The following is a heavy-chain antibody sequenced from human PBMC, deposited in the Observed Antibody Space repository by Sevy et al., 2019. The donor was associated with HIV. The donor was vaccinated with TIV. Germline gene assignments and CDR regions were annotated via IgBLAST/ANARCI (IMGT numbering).Heavy chain of an antibody. CDR3: AKGRVGYSDFWSGYNFDF. D-gene: IGHD3-3*01. Sequence: GESLKISCVASGFIFSSYDIHWVRQAPGKGLEWVAVISFDGSSKYYADSVKGRFTISRDNSKNTLYLQMNSLRTEDTAEYYCAKGRVGYSDFWSGYNFDFWGQGTLVTVSS. V-gene: IGHV3-30*18. CDR1: GFIFSSYD. CDR2: ISFDGSSK. J-gene: IGHJ4*02.